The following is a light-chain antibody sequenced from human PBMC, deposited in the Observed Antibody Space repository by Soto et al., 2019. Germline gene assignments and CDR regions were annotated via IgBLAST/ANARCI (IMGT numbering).Light chain of an antibody. V-gene: IGKV3-20*01. CDR2: GVS. CDR1: QSGSDSY. J-gene: IGKJ1*01. Sequence: EIVLTQSPGTLSLSPGERVTLSCRASQSGSDSYLAWYQQKPGQPPRLLIYGVSNRGFGIPDRFSGSGSGTDFTLTISRLEPEDFAVYYCQHYGYPQWTFGQGTKVEIK. CDR3: QHYGYPQWT.